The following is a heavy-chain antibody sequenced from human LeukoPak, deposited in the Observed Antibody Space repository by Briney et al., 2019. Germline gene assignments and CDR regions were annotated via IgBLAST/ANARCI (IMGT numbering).Heavy chain of an antibody. CDR2: IWYDGSNK. D-gene: IGHD6-13*01. J-gene: IGHJ4*02. V-gene: IGHV3-33*01. CDR1: GFTFSSYG. CDR3: ARDRYSSSWYLDY. Sequence: GGSLRLSCAASGFTFSSYGMHWVRQAPGKGLEWVAVIWYDGSNKYYADSMKGRFTISRDNSKNTLYLQMNSLRAEDTAVYYCARDRYSSSWYLDYWGQGTLVTVSS.